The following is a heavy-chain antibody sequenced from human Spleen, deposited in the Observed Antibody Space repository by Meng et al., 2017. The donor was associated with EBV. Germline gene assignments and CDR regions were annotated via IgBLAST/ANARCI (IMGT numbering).Heavy chain of an antibody. J-gene: IGHJ4*02. CDR1: CGSISSSNW. D-gene: IGHD6-19*01. CDR2: IYHSGST. V-gene: IGHV4-4*02. CDR3: ARDVGIAVAASFDY. Sequence: QVQLQDAGPGLLKPSAPLAFTCAVFCGSISSSNWWRWVRQPPGKGLECIGEIYHSGSTNYNPSLKSRVTISVDKSKNQFSLKLSSVTAADTAVYYCARDVGIAVAASFDYWGQGTLVTVSS.